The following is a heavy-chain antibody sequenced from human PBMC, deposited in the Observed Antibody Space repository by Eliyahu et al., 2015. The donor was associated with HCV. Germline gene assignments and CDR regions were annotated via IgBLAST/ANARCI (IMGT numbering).Heavy chain of an antibody. CDR2: INHSGST. Sequence: QVQLQQWGAGLLKPSETLXLTCAVYGGSFXGYYWSWIRQPPGKGLEWIGEINHSGSTNYNPSLKSRVTISVDTSKNQFSLKLSSVTAADTAVYYCASSRGLWHTTGDYWGQGTLVTVSS. D-gene: IGHD2-21*01. V-gene: IGHV4-34*01. CDR3: ASSRGLWHTTGDY. CDR1: GGSFXGYY. J-gene: IGHJ4*02.